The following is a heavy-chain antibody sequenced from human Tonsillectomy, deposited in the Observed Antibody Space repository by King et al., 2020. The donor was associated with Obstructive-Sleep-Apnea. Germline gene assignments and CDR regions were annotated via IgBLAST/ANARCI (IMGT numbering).Heavy chain of an antibody. V-gene: IGHV3-23*04. D-gene: IGHD1-26*01. CDR2: ISPGGGST. CDR3: AKDQVVGIAGGYFDL. J-gene: IGHJ2*01. Sequence: VQLVESGGGLVQPGGSLRLSCAASGFTFSSYAMNWVRQAPGKGLEWVSTISPGGGSTYYADSVRGRFTISRDNSKKMLYLQMNSLRAEDTAVYYCAKDQVVGIAGGYFDLWGRGTLVTVSS. CDR1: GFTFSSYA.